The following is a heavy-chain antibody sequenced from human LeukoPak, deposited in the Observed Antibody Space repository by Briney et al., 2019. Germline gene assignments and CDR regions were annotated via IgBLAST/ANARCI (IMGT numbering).Heavy chain of an antibody. V-gene: IGHV4-4*07. J-gene: IGHJ3*02. D-gene: IGHD6-13*01. Sequence: SETLSLTCTVSGGSLSSYYWSWIRQPAEKGLEWIGRIYTSGSTNYNPSLKSRVTMSVDTSKNQFSLKLSSVTAADTAVYYCARAWSSSPSGGAFDIWGQGTMVTVSS. CDR3: ARAWSSSPSGGAFDI. CDR1: GGSLSSYY. CDR2: IYTSGST.